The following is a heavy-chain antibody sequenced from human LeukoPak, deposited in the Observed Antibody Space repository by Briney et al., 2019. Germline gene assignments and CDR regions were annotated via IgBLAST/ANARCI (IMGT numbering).Heavy chain of an antibody. Sequence: PSQTLSLTCTVSGGSISSGDYYWSWIRQPPGKGLEWIGYIYFSGSTYYNPSPKSRVTISVDTSKNQFSLKLSSVTAADTAVYYCAIFPVTAAMDADYWGQGTLVTVSS. J-gene: IGHJ4*02. CDR3: AIFPVTAAMDADY. V-gene: IGHV4-30-4*08. CDR1: GGSISSGDYY. D-gene: IGHD2-2*01. CDR2: IYFSGST.